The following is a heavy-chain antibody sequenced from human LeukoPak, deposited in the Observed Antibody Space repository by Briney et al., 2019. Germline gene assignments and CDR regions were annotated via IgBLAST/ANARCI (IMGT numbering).Heavy chain of an antibody. D-gene: IGHD3-10*01. V-gene: IGHV3-48*02. Sequence: PGGSLRLSCAASGFTFSSYWMSWVRQAPGKGLEWVSYISSTSGTIYYADSVKGRFTISRDNAKNSLYLQMNSLRDEDTAVYFCTRGRGTDYWGQGTLVTVSS. CDR1: GFTFSSYW. CDR3: TRGRGTDY. CDR2: ISSTSGTI. J-gene: IGHJ4*02.